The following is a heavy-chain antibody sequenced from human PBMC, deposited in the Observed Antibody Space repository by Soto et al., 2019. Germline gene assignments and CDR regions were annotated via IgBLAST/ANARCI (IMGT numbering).Heavy chain of an antibody. V-gene: IGHV1-18*01. Sequence: QVQMVQSGAEVKKPGASVKVSCKASGYTFTTYGISWVRQAPGQGLEWMGWISAYTGDTLYTQNLQGRVTMTRDTSTTTAYMELRSLGSDDTAGYYCVREVQYDDCVELGYWGQGTLVTVSS. D-gene: IGHD7-27*01. CDR2: ISAYTGDT. CDR1: GYTFTTYG. J-gene: IGHJ4*02. CDR3: VREVQYDDCVELGY.